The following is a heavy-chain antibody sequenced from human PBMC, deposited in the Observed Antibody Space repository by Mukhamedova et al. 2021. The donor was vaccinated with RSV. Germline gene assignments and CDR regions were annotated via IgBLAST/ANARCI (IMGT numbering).Heavy chain of an antibody. V-gene: IGHV4-31*02. D-gene: IGHD2-21*02. CDR3: AREAGPYCGGDCHLDH. CDR2: GGT. J-gene: IGHJ4*02. Sequence: GGTHYDPSLRSRVSISMDTSNNQVSLSLTSVTVADTAIYYCAREAGPYCGGDCHLDHWGQGTLVTVPS.